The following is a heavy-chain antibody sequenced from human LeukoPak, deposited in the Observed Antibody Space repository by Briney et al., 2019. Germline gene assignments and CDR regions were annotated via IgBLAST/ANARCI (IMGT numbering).Heavy chain of an antibody. Sequence: GGTLRLSCAASGFTFSSYGMSWVRQAPGKGLEWVSGISPRGGGTYYADSVKGRFTISRDDSKNTLSLQMNSLRVEDTAVYYCARDLAWGAFDYWGQGTLVTVSS. V-gene: IGHV3-23*01. CDR1: GFTFSSYG. J-gene: IGHJ4*02. CDR3: ARDLAWGAFDY. D-gene: IGHD7-27*01. CDR2: ISPRGGGT.